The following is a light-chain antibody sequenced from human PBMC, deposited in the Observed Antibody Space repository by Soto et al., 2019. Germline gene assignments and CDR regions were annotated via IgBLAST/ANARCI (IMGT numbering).Light chain of an antibody. Sequence: EIVLTQSPATLSLSPGERATLSCRASQSVSSYLAWYQQKPGQAPRLLIYDASRLQSGVPSRFSGSGSGTEFTLTISSLQPEDFATYLCQQANSFPYTFGQGTVLEI. J-gene: IGKJ2*01. CDR1: QSVSSY. V-gene: IGKV3-11*01. CDR3: QQANSFPYT. CDR2: DAS.